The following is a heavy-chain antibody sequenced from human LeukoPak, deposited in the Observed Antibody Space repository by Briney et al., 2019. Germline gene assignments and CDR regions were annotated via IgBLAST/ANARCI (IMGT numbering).Heavy chain of an antibody. CDR1: GASISSVGYY. V-gene: IGHV4-31*03. Sequence: SETLSLTCSVSGASISSVGYYWSWIRQPPGKGLEWIGYIYSSGSTYCNPSLKSRVTISLDTSENQVSLKLTSVTAADTAVYYCARDLDYYDSSGSGWFDPWGQGTLVTVSS. D-gene: IGHD3-22*01. CDR3: ARDLDYYDSSGSGWFDP. J-gene: IGHJ5*02. CDR2: IYSSGST.